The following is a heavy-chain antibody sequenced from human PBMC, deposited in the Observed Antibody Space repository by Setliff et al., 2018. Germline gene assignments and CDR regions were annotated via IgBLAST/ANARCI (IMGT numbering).Heavy chain of an antibody. J-gene: IGHJ1*01. CDR2: IQNSGGI. D-gene: IGHD3-10*01. CDR1: GVSISSYY. Sequence: KPSETLSLTCNVSGVSISSYYWSWIRQAPGKGLESLGYIQNSGGINYNPSLKSRVTISLDTSTNQFSMKLTSVTAADTAVYYCARVDFTMIQGVLGLWGQGTLVTVSS. V-gene: IGHV4-59*12. CDR3: ARVDFTMIQGVLGL.